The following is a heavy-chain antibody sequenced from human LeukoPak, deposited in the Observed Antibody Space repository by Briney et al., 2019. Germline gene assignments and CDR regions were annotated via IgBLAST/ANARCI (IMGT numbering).Heavy chain of an antibody. J-gene: IGHJ4*02. CDR1: GFAFSGYW. V-gene: IGHV3-7*01. Sequence: TGGSLRLSCAASGFAFSGYWMSWVRQAPGGGLEWVANIKQDGSEKYYVDSVKGRFTISRDNAKNSLYLQMNSLRAEDTAAYYCARGQWLGDYWGQGTLVTVSS. CDR3: ARGQWLGDY. D-gene: IGHD6-19*01. CDR2: IKQDGSEK.